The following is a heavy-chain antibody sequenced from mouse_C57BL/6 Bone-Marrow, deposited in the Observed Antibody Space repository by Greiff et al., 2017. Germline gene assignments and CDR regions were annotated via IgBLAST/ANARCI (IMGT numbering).Heavy chain of an antibody. CDR2: IYPRSGNT. CDR1: GYTFTSYW. Sequence: VQLQQPGAELARPGASVKLSCKASGYTFTSYWIRWVKQRTGQGLEWIGEIYPRSGNTYYNEKFKGKATLTADKSSSTAYMELRSLTSEDSAVYFCARPITTVVASPLAYWGQGTLVTVSA. D-gene: IGHD1-1*01. CDR3: ARPITTVVASPLAY. J-gene: IGHJ3*01. V-gene: IGHV1-81*01.